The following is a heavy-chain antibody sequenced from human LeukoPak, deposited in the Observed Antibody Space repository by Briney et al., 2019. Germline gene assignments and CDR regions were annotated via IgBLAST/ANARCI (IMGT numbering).Heavy chain of an antibody. V-gene: IGHV3-7*01. D-gene: IGHD3-16*02. J-gene: IGHJ4*02. Sequence: GGSLRLSCAASGFTFSSYGMSWVRQAPGKGLEWVANIKQDGSEKYYVDSVKGRFTISRDNAKNSLYLQMNSLRAEDTAVYYCARGPDRTYYDYVWGSYRPYYFDYWGQGTLVTVSS. CDR1: GFTFSSYG. CDR2: IKQDGSEK. CDR3: ARGPDRTYYDYVWGSYRPYYFDY.